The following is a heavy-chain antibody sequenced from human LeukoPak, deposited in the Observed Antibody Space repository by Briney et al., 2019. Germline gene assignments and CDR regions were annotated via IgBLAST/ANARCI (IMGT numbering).Heavy chain of an antibody. CDR3: ARDIGATSYDSSGYDY. Sequence: GGSLRLSCAASGFTFSSYAMSWIRQAPGKGLEWVSYISSSGSTIYYADSVKGRFTISRDNAKNSLYLQMNSLRAEDTAVYYCARDIGATSYDSSGYDYWGQGTLVTVSP. V-gene: IGHV3-11*01. CDR2: ISSSGSTI. D-gene: IGHD3-22*01. J-gene: IGHJ4*02. CDR1: GFTFSSYA.